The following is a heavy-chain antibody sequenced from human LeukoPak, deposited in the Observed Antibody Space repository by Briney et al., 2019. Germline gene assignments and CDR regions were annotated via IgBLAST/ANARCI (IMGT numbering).Heavy chain of an antibody. Sequence: GGSLRLSCAASGFTFSSYAMSWVRQAPGKGLEWVSAISDSGGSTYYADSVKGRFTISRDNSKNTLYLQINSLRAEDTAVYYCATCRNDFWSGYSALDYWGQGTLVTVSS. CDR1: GFTFSSYA. V-gene: IGHV3-23*01. J-gene: IGHJ4*02. CDR3: ATCRNDFWSGYSALDY. CDR2: ISDSGGST. D-gene: IGHD3-3*01.